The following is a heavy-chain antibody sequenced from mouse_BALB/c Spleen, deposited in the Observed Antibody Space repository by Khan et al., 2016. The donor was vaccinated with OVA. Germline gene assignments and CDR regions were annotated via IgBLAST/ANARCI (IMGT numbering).Heavy chain of an antibody. V-gene: IGHV5-12*02. Sequence: EVELVESGGGLVQPGGSLKLSCATSGFTFSDYYMYWVRQTPEKRLEWVAYISNRGSTTYYPATLRGRFTISRDNAKNTLYLQMSRLKSEDTSIYYCAREGDDGGLAYWGQGTLVTVSA. CDR2: ISNRGSTT. J-gene: IGHJ3*01. CDR3: AREGDDGGLAY. D-gene: IGHD2-3*01. CDR1: GFTFSDYY.